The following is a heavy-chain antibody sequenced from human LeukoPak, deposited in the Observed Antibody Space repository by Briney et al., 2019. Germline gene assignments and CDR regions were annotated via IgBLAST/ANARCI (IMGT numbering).Heavy chain of an antibody. CDR1: GFTFSTYS. CDR2: ISSGSSDI. Sequence: GGSLRLSCAASGFTFSTYSMTWVRQAPGKGLEWVSSISSGSSDISYADSVKGRFTISRDNAKYSLYLQVNSLRAEDTAVYYCTSLLPSSHHFFDSWGQGTLVAVSS. J-gene: IGHJ4*02. D-gene: IGHD6-6*01. V-gene: IGHV3-21*01. CDR3: TSLLPSSHHFFDS.